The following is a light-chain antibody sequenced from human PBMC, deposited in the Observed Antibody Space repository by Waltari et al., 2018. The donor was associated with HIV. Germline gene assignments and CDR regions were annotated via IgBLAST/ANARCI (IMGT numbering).Light chain of an antibody. J-gene: IGLJ3*02. Sequence: QSALTQPPSTSGTPGQTVTIPCSGSSPNIGDTYVSWSQQLPGTAPKLLIYRNSQRPSGVRDRFSGSKSGTSASLAINDLRSEDEAEYHCAAWDDSLSGWVFGGGTNLTVL. CDR2: RNS. CDR1: SPNIGDTY. V-gene: IGLV1-47*01. CDR3: AAWDDSLSGWV.